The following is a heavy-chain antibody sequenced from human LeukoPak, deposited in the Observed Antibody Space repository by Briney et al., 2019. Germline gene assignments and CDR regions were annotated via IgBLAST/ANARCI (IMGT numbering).Heavy chain of an antibody. CDR1: GFSLSTSGVG. CDR3: AHPRPDYDILTGYYHGDKGSVDY. J-gene: IGHJ4*02. Sequence: SGPTLVNPTQTLTLTCTFSGFSLSTSGVGVGWIRQPPGKALEWLALIYWNDDKRYSPSLKSRLTITKDTSKNQVVLTMTNMDPVDTAPYYCAHPRPDYDILTGYYHGDKGSVDYWGQGTLVTVSS. CDR2: IYWNDDK. V-gene: IGHV2-5*01. D-gene: IGHD3-9*01.